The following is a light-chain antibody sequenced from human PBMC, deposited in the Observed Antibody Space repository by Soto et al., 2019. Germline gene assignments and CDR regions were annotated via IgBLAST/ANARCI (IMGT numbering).Light chain of an antibody. Sequence: EIVLTQSPGTLSLSPGERATLSCRASQSVSSSFLAWYQQRAGQAPRLLIYDASSRATGIPDRFSGSGSGTDFTLTISRLEPEDFAGYYCQQYGSSSTFGQGTKVEIK. V-gene: IGKV3-20*01. CDR2: DAS. CDR3: QQYGSSST. CDR1: QSVSSSF. J-gene: IGKJ1*01.